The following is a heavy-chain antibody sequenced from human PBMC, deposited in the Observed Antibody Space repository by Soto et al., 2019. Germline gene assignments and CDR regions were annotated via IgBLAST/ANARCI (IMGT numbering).Heavy chain of an antibody. V-gene: IGHV3-74*01. Sequence: PVGSLRLPCAASGFTFSRFWMHWVRQAPGKGLVWVAHIHSDGSSTSYADFVKGRFTISRDNAKNTVYLQMNSLRAEDTAMYYCIRDFGEVGSTAAFDIWGHGTMVTVSS. CDR2: IHSDGSST. D-gene: IGHD1-26*01. CDR3: IRDFGEVGSTAAFDI. CDR1: GFTFSRFW. J-gene: IGHJ3*02.